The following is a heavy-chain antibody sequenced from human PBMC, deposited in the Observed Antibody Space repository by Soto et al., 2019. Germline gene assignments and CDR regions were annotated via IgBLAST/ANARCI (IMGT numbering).Heavy chain of an antibody. J-gene: IGHJ3*02. CDR1: GFTLSDYY. D-gene: IGHD6-13*01. CDR3: ATVPRGIARGAFDI. Sequence: GGSLRLSCAASGFTLSDYYMSWIRQAPGKGLEWVSYISSSGSTIYYADSVKGRFTISRDNAKNSLYLQMNSLRAEDTAVYYCATVPRGIARGAFDIWGQGTMVTVSS. CDR2: ISSSGSTI. V-gene: IGHV3-11*01.